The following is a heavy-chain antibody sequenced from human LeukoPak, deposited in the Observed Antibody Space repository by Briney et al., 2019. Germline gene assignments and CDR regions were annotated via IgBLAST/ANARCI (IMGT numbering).Heavy chain of an antibody. Sequence: GGSPRLSCAASGFSFSSYWMSWVRQAPGKGLEWVANIKQDGSEKYYVDSAKGRFTISRDNAKKSLYLQMNSLRAEDTAVYYCAKHQLVGDWYFDLWGRGTLVTVSS. CDR3: AKHQLVGDWYFDL. J-gene: IGHJ2*01. V-gene: IGHV3-7*02. D-gene: IGHD6-13*01. CDR1: GFSFSSYW. CDR2: IKQDGSEK.